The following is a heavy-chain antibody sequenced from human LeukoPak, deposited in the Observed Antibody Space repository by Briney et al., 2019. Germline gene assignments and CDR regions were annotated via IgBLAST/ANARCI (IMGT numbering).Heavy chain of an antibody. CDR1: GYTFTGYY. Sequence: ASVKVSCKASGYTFTGYYMHWVRQAPGQGLEWMGRINPNSGGKNYAQKFQSRVTMIRDTSISKAYMELSRLRSDDTAVHYCASLFGIAVAGRDNWFDPWGQGTLVNVSS. V-gene: IGHV1-2*06. CDR3: ASLFGIAVAGRDNWFDP. CDR2: INPNSGGK. J-gene: IGHJ5*02. D-gene: IGHD6-19*01.